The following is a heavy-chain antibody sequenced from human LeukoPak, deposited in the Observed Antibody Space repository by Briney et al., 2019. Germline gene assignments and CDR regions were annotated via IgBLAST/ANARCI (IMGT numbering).Heavy chain of an antibody. CDR3: AKPGITIFGVVGGAAFDY. CDR2: IYSDGRT. J-gene: IGHJ4*02. CDR1: GFTVSSNY. Sequence: GGSLRLSCAASGFTVSSNYMSWVRQAPGKGLEWVSVIYSDGRTYYADSVKGRFTISRDNSKNTLYLQMNSLRAEDTAVYYCAKPGITIFGVVGGAAFDYWGQGTLVTVSS. V-gene: IGHV3-53*01. D-gene: IGHD3-3*01.